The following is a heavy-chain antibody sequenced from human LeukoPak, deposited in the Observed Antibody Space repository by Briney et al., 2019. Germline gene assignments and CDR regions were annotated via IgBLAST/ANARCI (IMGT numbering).Heavy chain of an antibody. CDR2: IGTSSSYI. CDR1: GFAFSSYS. V-gene: IGHV3-21*01. CDR3: ARGATVTTDWYFDL. Sequence: GGSLRLSCAASGFAFSSYSMTWVRQAPGKGLEWVSSIGTSSSYIYYADSLKGRFTISRDNAKNSLYLQMNSLRAEDTAVYYCARGATVTTDWYFDLWGRGTLVTVSS. D-gene: IGHD4-17*01. J-gene: IGHJ2*01.